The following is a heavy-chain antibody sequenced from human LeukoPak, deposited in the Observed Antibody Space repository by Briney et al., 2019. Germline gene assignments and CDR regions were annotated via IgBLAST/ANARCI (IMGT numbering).Heavy chain of an antibody. D-gene: IGHD3-10*01. CDR2: INGNGGST. J-gene: IGHJ3*02. CDR1: GFTFNDYG. V-gene: IGHV3-20*01. CDR3: ARNYHGSGSTAFDI. Sequence: GGSPRLSCAASGFTFNDYGMSWVRQAPGKGLEWVSGINGNGGSTGYGDSMKGRFTISRDNAKNSLYLQMNSLRVEDTALYHCARNYHGSGSTAFDIWGQGTMVTVSS.